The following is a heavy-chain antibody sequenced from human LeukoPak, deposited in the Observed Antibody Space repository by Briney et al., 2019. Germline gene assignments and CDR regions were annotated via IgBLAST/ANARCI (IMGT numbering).Heavy chain of an antibody. CDR1: GGSFSGYY. D-gene: IGHD3-9*01. V-gene: IGHV4-34*01. Sequence: SETLSLTCAVYGGSFSGYYWSWIRQPPGKGLEWIGEINHSGSTNYNPSLKGRVTISVDTSKNQFSLKLSSVTAADTAVYYCARGLRYFDWLPPALIDYWGQGTLVTVSS. CDR2: INHSGST. CDR3: ARGLRYFDWLPPALIDY. J-gene: IGHJ4*02.